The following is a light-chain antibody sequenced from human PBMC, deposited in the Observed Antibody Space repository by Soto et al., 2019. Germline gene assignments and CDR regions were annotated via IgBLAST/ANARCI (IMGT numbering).Light chain of an antibody. CDR2: GAS. J-gene: IGKJ2*01. Sequence: EIVLTPSPGTLSLSPGERATLSCRASQSVSSSYLAWYQQKPGQAPRLLIYGASSRDTGIPDRFSGSGSGTDFTLTISRLDPEDFAVYYCQHYGSSPYSVGQGTKLEIK. CDR1: QSVSSSY. V-gene: IGKV3-20*01. CDR3: QHYGSSPYS.